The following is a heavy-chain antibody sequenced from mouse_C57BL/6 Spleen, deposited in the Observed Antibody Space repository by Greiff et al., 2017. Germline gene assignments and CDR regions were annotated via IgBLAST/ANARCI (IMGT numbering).Heavy chain of an antibody. Sequence: VQLQQPGAELVKPGASVKLSCKASGYTFTSYWMHWVKQRPGQGLEWIGMIHPNSGSTNYNEKFKSKATLPVDKSSSTAYMQLSSLTSEDSAVYYCASIYYDYDGDAMDYWGQGTSVTVSS. V-gene: IGHV1-64*01. CDR2: IHPNSGST. D-gene: IGHD2-4*01. CDR3: ASIYYDYDGDAMDY. J-gene: IGHJ4*01. CDR1: GYTFTSYW.